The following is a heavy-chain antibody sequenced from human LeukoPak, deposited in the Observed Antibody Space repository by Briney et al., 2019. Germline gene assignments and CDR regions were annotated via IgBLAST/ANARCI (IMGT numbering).Heavy chain of an antibody. J-gene: IGHJ3*02. Sequence: SQTLSLTCAISGDSVSSNSVAWNWIRQSPSRGLEWLGRTYYRSKWYNDYAVSVKSRVTINPDTSKNQFSLEVNSVTPEDTAVYYCARKLSGAFDIWGQGTMVTVSS. CDR2: TYYRSKWYN. D-gene: IGHD2/OR15-2a*01. V-gene: IGHV6-1*01. CDR1: GDSVSSNSVA. CDR3: ARKLSGAFDI.